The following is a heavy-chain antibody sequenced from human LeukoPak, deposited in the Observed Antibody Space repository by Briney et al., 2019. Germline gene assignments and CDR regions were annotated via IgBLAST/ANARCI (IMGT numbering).Heavy chain of an antibody. J-gene: IGHJ3*01. CDR2: ITATSLHI. Sequence: GGSLRLSCAASGVTFSGYSMNWVRQAPGKGLEWVSAITATSLHIYYADSVKGRFTISRDNAKNSLYLQMNSLRAEDTAVYYCARGGYYDSSGYYGRWGQGTMVTVSS. CDR3: ARGGYYDSSGYYGR. CDR1: GVTFSGYS. D-gene: IGHD3-22*01. V-gene: IGHV3-21*01.